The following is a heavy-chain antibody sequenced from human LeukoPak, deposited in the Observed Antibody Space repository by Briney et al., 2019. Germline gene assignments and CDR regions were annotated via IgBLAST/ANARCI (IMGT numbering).Heavy chain of an antibody. CDR2: INPSGGST. Sequence: GASVKVSCKASGYTFTSYYMHWVRQAPGQGLEWMGIINPSGGSTSYAQKFQGRVTMTRDTSTSTVYMELSSLRSEDTAVYYCAREEIYYDFWSGPSSKDRNWFDPWGQGTLVTVSS. J-gene: IGHJ5*02. CDR3: AREEIYYDFWSGPSSKDRNWFDP. V-gene: IGHV1-46*01. CDR1: GYTFTSYY. D-gene: IGHD3-3*01.